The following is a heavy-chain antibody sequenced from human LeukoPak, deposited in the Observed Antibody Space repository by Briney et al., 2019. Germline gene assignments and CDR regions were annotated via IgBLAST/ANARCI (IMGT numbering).Heavy chain of an antibody. V-gene: IGHV4-4*07. J-gene: IGHJ4*02. Sequence: SETLSLTCTVSGGSISSYYWSWIRQPAGKGPEWIGRIYTSGSTNYNASLKSRVSMSVDTSKNQSSLKLSSVTAADTAVFYCARENSGSYREFDYWGQGTLVTVSS. CDR1: GGSISSYY. D-gene: IGHD1-26*01. CDR2: IYTSGST. CDR3: ARENSGSYREFDY.